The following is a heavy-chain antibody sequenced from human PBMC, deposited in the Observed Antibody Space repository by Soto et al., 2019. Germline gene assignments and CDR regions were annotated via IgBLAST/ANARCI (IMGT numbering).Heavy chain of an antibody. V-gene: IGHV1-69*02. CDR1: GGTFSSYT. Sequence: QVQLVQSGAEVKKPGSSVKVSCKASGGTFSSYTISWVRQAPGQGLEWMGRIIPILGIANYAQKFQGRVTITAYNSTSTAYMELSSLRSEDTAVYYCARAPSHYYGSGSYPYYFDYWGQGTLVTVSS. CDR3: ARAPSHYYGSGSYPYYFDY. J-gene: IGHJ4*02. D-gene: IGHD3-10*01. CDR2: IIPILGIA.